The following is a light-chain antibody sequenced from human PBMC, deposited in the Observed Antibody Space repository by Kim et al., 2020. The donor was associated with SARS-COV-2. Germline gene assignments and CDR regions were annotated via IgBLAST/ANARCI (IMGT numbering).Light chain of an antibody. CDR3: SSYAGSNNLV. CDR1: SSDVGGYNY. J-gene: IGLJ2*01. Sequence: GQSCTISCTGTSSDVGGYNYVSWYQQRPGKAHKLMIYEVSKRPSGVPDRFSGSKSGNTASLTVSGLQAEDEADYYCSSYAGSNNLVFGGGTQLTVL. V-gene: IGLV2-8*01. CDR2: EVS.